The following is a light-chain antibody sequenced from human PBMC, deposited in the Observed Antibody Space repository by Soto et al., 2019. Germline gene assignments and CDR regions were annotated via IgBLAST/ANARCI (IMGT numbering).Light chain of an antibody. CDR1: RSNIGRNF. CDR3: AAWDDTLDAQV. CDR2: RNN. V-gene: IGLV1-47*01. Sequence: QSALTQSPSASGTPGQRGTISCSGSRSNIGRNFAYWYQHVPGTAPRLLIQRNNERPSGVPDRFSGSKSGTSVSLAISGLRSDDEATYYCAAWDDTLDAQVFGGGTQLTVL. J-gene: IGLJ3*02.